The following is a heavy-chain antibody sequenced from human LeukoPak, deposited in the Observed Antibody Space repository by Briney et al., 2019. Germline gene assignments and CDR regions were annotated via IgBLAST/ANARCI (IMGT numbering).Heavy chain of an antibody. CDR1: GGSISSGGYY. J-gene: IGHJ4*02. CDR2: IYTSGST. V-gene: IGHV4-61*02. D-gene: IGHD3-22*01. CDR3: ARGYYYDSSGYYPS. Sequence: PSQTLSLTCTVSGGSISSGGYYWSWIRQPAGKGLEWIGRIYTSGSTNYNPSLKSRVTISVDTSKNQFSLKLSSVTAADTAVYYCARGYYYDSSGYYPSWGQGTLVTVSS.